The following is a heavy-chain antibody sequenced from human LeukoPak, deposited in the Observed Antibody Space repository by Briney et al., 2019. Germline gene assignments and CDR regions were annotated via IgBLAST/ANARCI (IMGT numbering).Heavy chain of an antibody. CDR3: ARMGGYNLRDAFDI. CDR2: INTNTGNP. Sequence: GASVKVSCKASGYTFTSYAMNWVRQAPGQGLEWMGWINTNTGNPTYAQGFTGRFVFSLDTYVSTAHLQISRLKAEDTAVYYCARMGGYNLRDAFDIWGQGTMVTVSS. CDR1: GYTFTSYA. D-gene: IGHD5-24*01. V-gene: IGHV7-4-1*02. J-gene: IGHJ3*02.